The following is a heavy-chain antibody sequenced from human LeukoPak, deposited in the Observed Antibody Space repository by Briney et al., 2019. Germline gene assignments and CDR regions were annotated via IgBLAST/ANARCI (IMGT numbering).Heavy chain of an antibody. CDR2: INPNSGGT. Sequence: ASVKVSCKAPGYTFTGYYMHWVRQAPGQGLEWMGWINPNSGGTNFVQKFQGRVTMTTDTSISTAYMELSRLRSDDTAVYYCARGTNWYDAWGQGTLVTVSS. J-gene: IGHJ5*02. CDR1: GYTFTGYY. V-gene: IGHV1-2*02. CDR3: ARGTNWYDA.